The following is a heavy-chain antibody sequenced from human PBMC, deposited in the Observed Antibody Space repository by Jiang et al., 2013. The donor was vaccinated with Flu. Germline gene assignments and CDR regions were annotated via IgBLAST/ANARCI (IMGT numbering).Heavy chain of an antibody. D-gene: IGHD6-13*01. CDR2: IHSSGRT. CDR3: ARDRRPNSSNWLDY. CDR1: GGPINSYY. V-gene: IGHV4-59*01. Sequence: GSGLVKPSETLSLTCTVSGGPINSYYWSWIRQSPGKGLEWIGDIHSSGRTRYNPSLKSRLTISVDTSKNHFYLRLSSVTAADTAVYYCARDRRPNSSNWLDYWGQGTLVTVSS. J-gene: IGHJ4*02.